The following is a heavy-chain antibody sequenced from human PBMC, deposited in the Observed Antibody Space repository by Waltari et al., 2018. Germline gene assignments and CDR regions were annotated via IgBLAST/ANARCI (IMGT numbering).Heavy chain of an antibody. J-gene: IGHJ5*02. Sequence: QVQLQESGPGLVKPSETLSLTCAVSGFPISSGYYWCWIRQPPGKGLEWIGSIYHSGSTYYNPSLKSRVTISVDTSKNQFSLKLSSVTAADTAVYYCARGSYSGYDLWGQGTLVTVSS. CDR3: ARGSYSGYDL. D-gene: IGHD5-12*01. CDR2: IYHSGST. V-gene: IGHV4-38-2*01. CDR1: GFPISSGYY.